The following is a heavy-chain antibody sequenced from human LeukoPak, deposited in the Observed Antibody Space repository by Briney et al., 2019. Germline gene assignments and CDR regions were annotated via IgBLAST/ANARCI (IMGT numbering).Heavy chain of an antibody. D-gene: IGHD4-17*01. V-gene: IGHV3-21*04. CDR2: ISSSSSYI. CDR3: AKEWGVDYGLRY. J-gene: IGHJ4*02. Sequence: GGSLRLSCAASGFTFISYSMNWVRQAPGKGLEWVSSISSSSSYIYYADSVKGRFTISRDNAKNSLYLQMNSLRADDTAVYYCAKEWGVDYGLRYWGQGTLVTVSS. CDR1: GFTFISYS.